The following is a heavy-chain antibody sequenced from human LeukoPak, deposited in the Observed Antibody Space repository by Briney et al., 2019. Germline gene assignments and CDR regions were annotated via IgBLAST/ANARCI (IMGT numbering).Heavy chain of an antibody. D-gene: IGHD6-19*01. V-gene: IGHV1-2*06. CDR3: ARGRGSPLYYYYYMDV. CDR2: INPNSGGT. CDR1: GYTFTGYC. J-gene: IGHJ6*03. Sequence: ASVKVSCKASGYTFTGYCMHWVRQAPGQGLEWMRRINPNSGGTNYAQKFQGRVTMTRDTSISTAYMELSRLRSDDTAVYYCARGRGSPLYYYYYMDVWGKGTTVTVSS.